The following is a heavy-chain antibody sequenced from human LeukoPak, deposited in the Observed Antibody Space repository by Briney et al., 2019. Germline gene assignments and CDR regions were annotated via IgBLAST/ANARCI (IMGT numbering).Heavy chain of an antibody. CDR3: ARDTNDVLRYFDWSLEYYYGMDV. CDR2: IIPILDTA. Sequence: SVKVSCKASGGTFSSYASDWVRQAPGQGLEWMGGIIPILDTANYAQKFQGRVTITADESTSTVYMELSSLRSEDTAVYYCARDTNDVLRYFDWSLEYYYGMDVWGQGTTVTVSS. J-gene: IGHJ6*02. V-gene: IGHV1-69*13. D-gene: IGHD3-9*01. CDR1: GGTFSSYA.